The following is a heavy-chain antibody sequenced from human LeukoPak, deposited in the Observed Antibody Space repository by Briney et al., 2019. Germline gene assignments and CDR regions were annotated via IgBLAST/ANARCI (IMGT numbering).Heavy chain of an antibody. V-gene: IGHV1-69*06. CDR3: ATPRPTNYYGSGSYYVPYYMDV. J-gene: IGHJ6*03. Sequence: GASVKVSCKASGGTFSSYAISWVRQAPGQGLEWMGGIVPIFGTANYAQKFQGRVTITADKSTSTAYMDPSSLRSEDTAVYYCATPRPTNYYGSGSYYVPYYMDVWGKGTTVTVSS. CDR2: IVPIFGTA. CDR1: GGTFSSYA. D-gene: IGHD3-10*01.